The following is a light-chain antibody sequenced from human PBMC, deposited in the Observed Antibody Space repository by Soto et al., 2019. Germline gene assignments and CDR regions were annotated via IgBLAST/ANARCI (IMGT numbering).Light chain of an antibody. CDR2: RND. Sequence: QLLLAQPASSYGPPRQRVTISSSGSSSNIGSNTVNWYQQLPVTAPKLLIYRNDQRPSGVPDRFSGSKSGTSASLAISGLQSEDEADYYCAARGASLNGWVYGGGTKVNVL. CDR1: SSNIGSNT. CDR3: AARGASLNGWV. V-gene: IGLV1-44*01. J-gene: IGLJ3*02.